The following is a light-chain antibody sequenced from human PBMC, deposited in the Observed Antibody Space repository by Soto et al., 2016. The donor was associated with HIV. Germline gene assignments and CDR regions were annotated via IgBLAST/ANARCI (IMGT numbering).Light chain of an antibody. V-gene: IGKV2-30*02. CDR3: MQGTRWPWT. CDR1: QSLVHSDGNSY. Sequence: VALTQPPLSLPVTLGQPASISCRSSQSLVHSDGNSYLTWFHQRPGQSPRRLIYKVSNRDSGVPDRFSGSGSGTDFTLKISRVEAEDVGVYYCMQGTRWPWTFGQGTKVEIK. J-gene: IGKJ1*01. CDR2: KVS.